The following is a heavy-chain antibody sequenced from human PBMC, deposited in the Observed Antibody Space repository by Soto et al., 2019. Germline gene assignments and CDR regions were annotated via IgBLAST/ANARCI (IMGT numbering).Heavy chain of an antibody. CDR3: TTDLMNV. CDR1: GFSFSNAW. Sequence: GGSLRLSCAASGFSFSNAWMNWVRQAPGKGLEWVGRIKSKSDGGTTEYAAPVRDRFTISRDDSETTLYLQMNSLKTEDTAMYYCTTDLMNVWGKGTTVTVSS. CDR2: IKSKSDGGTT. V-gene: IGHV3-15*01. J-gene: IGHJ6*04.